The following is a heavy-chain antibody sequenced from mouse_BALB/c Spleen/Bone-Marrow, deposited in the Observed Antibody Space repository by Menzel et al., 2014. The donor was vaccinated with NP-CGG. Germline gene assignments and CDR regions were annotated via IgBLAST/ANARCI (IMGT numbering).Heavy chain of an antibody. Sequence: QVQLQHSGAELVKPGASVKLSCETSGYTFTNYYIYWVKQRPGQGLEWIGEINPSNGGSNFNEKLKSKATLTVDKSSSTAYMQLSSLTSEDSAVYYCTRSDYYDYQAWFAYWGQGTLVTVSA. CDR2: INPSNGGS. CDR1: GYTFTNYY. CDR3: TRSDYYDYQAWFAY. J-gene: IGHJ3*01. V-gene: IGHV1S81*02. D-gene: IGHD2-4*01.